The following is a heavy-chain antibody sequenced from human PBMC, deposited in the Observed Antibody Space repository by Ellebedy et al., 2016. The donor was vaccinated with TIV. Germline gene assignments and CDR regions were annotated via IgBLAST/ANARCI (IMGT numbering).Heavy chain of an antibody. CDR1: GDSISNGGDY. J-gene: IGHJ4*02. Sequence: SETLSLXCTVSGDSISNGGDYWTWIRQLPGKGLEWIGYIYYTGSAFYNPSLKSRLILSVDISKNQFSLNLTSVTAADTAVYYCARDYGGNSGQVDWGQGTLVTVSS. CDR2: IYYTGSA. V-gene: IGHV4-31*03. D-gene: IGHD4-23*01. CDR3: ARDYGGNSGQVD.